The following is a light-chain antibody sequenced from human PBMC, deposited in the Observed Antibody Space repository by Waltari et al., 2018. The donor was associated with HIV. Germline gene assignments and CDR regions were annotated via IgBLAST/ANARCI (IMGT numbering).Light chain of an antibody. V-gene: IGLV3-25*03. CDR3: QGIDSSGRKV. CDR2: KDK. J-gene: IGLJ2*01. CDR1: ILARKY. Sequence: SHELTQPPSVSVSPGQTATISCSGDILARKYAYWFQQKPGLAPVLLIYKDKGRPTAITMRFSCSSSGATGTVTMTGVRAEDEADYYCQGIDSSGRKVFGGGTRLTVL.